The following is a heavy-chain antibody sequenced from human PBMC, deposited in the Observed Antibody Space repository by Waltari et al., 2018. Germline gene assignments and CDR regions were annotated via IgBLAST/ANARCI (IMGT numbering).Heavy chain of an antibody. CDR3: ARAERSIAVAGTGLFYYYYGMDV. D-gene: IGHD6-19*01. J-gene: IGHJ6*02. CDR1: GYTFTSYD. Sequence: QVQLVQSGAEVKKPGASVKVSCKASGYTFTSYDSTWVRQAPGKGREWMGWMNPNSGNTGYAQEFQGRVTMTRNTSISTAYMELSSLRSEDTAVYYCARAERSIAVAGTGLFYYYYGMDVWGQGTTVTVSS. V-gene: IGHV1-8*01. CDR2: MNPNSGNT.